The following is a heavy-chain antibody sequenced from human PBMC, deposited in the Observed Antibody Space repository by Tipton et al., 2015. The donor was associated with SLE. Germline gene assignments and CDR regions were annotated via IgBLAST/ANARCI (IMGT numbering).Heavy chain of an antibody. D-gene: IGHD3-3*01. J-gene: IGHJ5*02. CDR1: GGSMSTYY. V-gene: IGHV4-59*01. Sequence: LRLSCTVSGGSMSTYYWNWIRQFPGKGLEWIGYFYYSGSTSYNPSLKSRVTISLDKSKNQFSLKLSFVTAADTAVYYCARGGSVFGVVLNWFDPWGQGTLVTVSS. CDR2: FYYSGST. CDR3: ARGGSVFGVVLNWFDP.